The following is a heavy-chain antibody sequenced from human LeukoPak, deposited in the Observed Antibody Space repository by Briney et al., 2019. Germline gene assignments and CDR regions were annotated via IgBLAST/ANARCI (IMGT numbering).Heavy chain of an antibody. CDR1: GFSFSSYA. J-gene: IGHJ4*02. Sequence: GGSLRLSCAASGFSFSSYAMHWVRQAPGKGLEWVAFIRYDGSNKYYADSVKGRFTISRDNSKNTLYVQMNSLGAEDTAVYYCAKDFRGYSGSIDYWGQGTLVTVSS. CDR2: IRYDGSNK. V-gene: IGHV3-30*02. D-gene: IGHD5-12*01. CDR3: AKDFRGYSGSIDY.